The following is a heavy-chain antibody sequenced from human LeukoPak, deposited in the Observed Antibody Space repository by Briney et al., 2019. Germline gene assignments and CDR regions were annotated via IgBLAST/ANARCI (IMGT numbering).Heavy chain of an antibody. V-gene: IGHV3-21*01. J-gene: IGHJ4*02. CDR2: ISSSSSYI. D-gene: IGHD1-26*01. CDR3: ARSGGEWELHFDY. Sequence: PGGSLRLSCAASGFTFSSYSMNWVRQAPGKGLEWVSSISSSSSYIYYADSVKGRFTISRDNAKNSLYLQMNSLRAEDTAVYYCARSGGEWELHFDYWGQGTLVTVSS. CDR1: GFTFSSYS.